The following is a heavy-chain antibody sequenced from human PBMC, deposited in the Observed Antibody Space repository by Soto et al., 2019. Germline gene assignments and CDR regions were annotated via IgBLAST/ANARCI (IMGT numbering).Heavy chain of an antibody. V-gene: IGHV1-18*01. CDR3: ARGRYGDY. Sequence: QVHLVQSGAEVKKPGASVKVSCKASGYTFTSYGITWVRQAPGQGLEWMGWISAHNGNTDYAQKLQGRVIVTRDTSKSTAHMELRSLTSHDTAVYYCARGRYGDYWGQGARVPASS. D-gene: IGHD1-1*01. CDR2: ISAHNGNT. CDR1: GYTFTSYG. J-gene: IGHJ4*02.